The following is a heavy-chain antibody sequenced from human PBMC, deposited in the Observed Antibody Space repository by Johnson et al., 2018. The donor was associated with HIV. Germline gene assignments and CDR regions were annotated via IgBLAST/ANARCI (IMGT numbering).Heavy chain of an antibody. CDR1: GFTFSSYA. V-gene: IGHV3-30-3*01. D-gene: IGHD3-22*01. CDR3: ARVTTMIVVVFAFDI. Sequence: QVQLVESGGGVVQPGRSLRLSCAASGFTFSSYAMHWVRQAPGKGLELVAVISYDGSNKYYADSVKGRFTISRDNSKNTLYLQMNSLRAEDTAVYYCARVTTMIVVVFAFDIWGQGTMVTVSS. CDR2: ISYDGSNK. J-gene: IGHJ3*02.